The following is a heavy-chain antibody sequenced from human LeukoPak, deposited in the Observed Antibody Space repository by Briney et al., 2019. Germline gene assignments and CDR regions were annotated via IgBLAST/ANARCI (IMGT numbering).Heavy chain of an antibody. J-gene: IGHJ4*02. V-gene: IGHV1-8*01. CDR2: MNPKTGNT. CDR3: ARRYCSGGTCYPFDY. Sequence: VASVKVSCKASGYTFTNFDINWVRQATGQGLEWMGWMNPKTGNTGSAQKFQGRVTITGNTSISTAYMELSSLRSEDTAVYYCARRYCSGGTCYPFDYWGQGTQVTVSS. CDR1: GYTFTNFD. D-gene: IGHD2-15*01.